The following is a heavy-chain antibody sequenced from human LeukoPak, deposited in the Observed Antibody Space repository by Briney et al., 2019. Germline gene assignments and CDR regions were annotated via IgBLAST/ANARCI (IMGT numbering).Heavy chain of an antibody. J-gene: IGHJ5*01. D-gene: IGHD3-3*01. CDR2: TYYRSKWTY. CDR1: GDSVSSNTAA. Sequence: SQTLSLTCALSGDSVSSNTAAWYWIRQSPSRGLEWLVRTYYRSKWTYEYAESVRSRITINVDTSKNQFSLHLNSVTPEDTAVYYCARDPSDDQGFDCWGQGTLVTVSS. CDR3: ARDPSDDQGFDC. V-gene: IGHV6-1*01.